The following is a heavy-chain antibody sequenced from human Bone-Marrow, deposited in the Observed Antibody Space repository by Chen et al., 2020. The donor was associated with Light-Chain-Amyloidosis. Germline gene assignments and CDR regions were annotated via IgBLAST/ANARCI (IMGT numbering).Heavy chain of an antibody. D-gene: IGHD4-17*01. Sequence: EVQLVESGGGVVRPGGSRRLSCAASGFTFDDFVMSWVRQVPGKGLEWVSGINWNGGSTGYAASVKGRLTVTRDNAKNSLYLEMNSLRAEDTALYYCVRGTVTTRYFDYWGQGILVTVSS. V-gene: IGHV3-20*04. CDR3: VRGTVTTRYFDY. J-gene: IGHJ4*02. CDR2: INWNGGST. CDR1: GFTFDDFV.